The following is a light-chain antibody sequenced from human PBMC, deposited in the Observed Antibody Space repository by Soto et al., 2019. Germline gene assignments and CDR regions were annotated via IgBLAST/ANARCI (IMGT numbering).Light chain of an antibody. CDR1: QSISNW. J-gene: IGKJ1*01. Sequence: DIPMTQSPSTLSASVGDRVTITCRASQSISNWLAWYQQKPGKAPKLLVYKASSLDSGVPSRFSGSGSGTEFTLIISSLQPDDFATYYCQQYNDYSWTFAQGTKVEIK. CDR3: QQYNDYSWT. V-gene: IGKV1-5*03. CDR2: KAS.